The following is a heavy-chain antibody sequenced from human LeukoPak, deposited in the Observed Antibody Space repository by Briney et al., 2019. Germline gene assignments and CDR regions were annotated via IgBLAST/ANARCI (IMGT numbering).Heavy chain of an antibody. CDR1: GFTFSSYG. J-gene: IGHJ5*02. D-gene: IGHD1-1*01. CDR3: VRVGWLEGLTNWFDP. V-gene: IGHV3-30*02. CDR2: IRYDGSNK. Sequence: GGSLRLSCAASGFTFSSYGMHWVRQAPGKGLEWVAFIRYDGSNKYYADSVKGRFTISRDNSKNTLYLQMNSLRVEDTAVYYCVRVGWLEGLTNWFDPWGQGTLVTVSS.